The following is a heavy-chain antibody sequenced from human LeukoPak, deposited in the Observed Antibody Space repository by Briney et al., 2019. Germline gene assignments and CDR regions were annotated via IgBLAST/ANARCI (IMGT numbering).Heavy chain of an antibody. Sequence: PGRSLRLSCAASGFTFDDYAMHWVRQAPGKGLEWVSGISWNSGSIGYADSVKGRFNISRDNAKNSLYLQMNSLRAEDTAVYYCARLRGGGSYYKYWGQGTLVTVSS. CDR3: ARLRGGGSYYKY. CDR2: ISWNSGSI. D-gene: IGHD3-10*01. J-gene: IGHJ4*02. CDR1: GFTFDDYA. V-gene: IGHV3-9*01.